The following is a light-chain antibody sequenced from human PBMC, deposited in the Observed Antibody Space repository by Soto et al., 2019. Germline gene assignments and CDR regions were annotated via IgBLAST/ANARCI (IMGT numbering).Light chain of an antibody. V-gene: IGKV3-15*01. Sequence: EIVMTQSPATLSVSPGERATLSCRASQAVSSNLAWYQQKPGQAPRLLIYAASTRATGIPARFSGSGSGTEFTLTISSLQSEDFAVYYCQQYNEWPLTFGGGTKVAIK. CDR1: QAVSSN. CDR2: AAS. J-gene: IGKJ4*01. CDR3: QQYNEWPLT.